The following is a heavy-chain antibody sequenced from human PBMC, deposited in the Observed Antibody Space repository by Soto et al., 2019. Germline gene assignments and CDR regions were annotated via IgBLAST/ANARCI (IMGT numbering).Heavy chain of an antibody. CDR2: VYYSGST. J-gene: IGHJ4*02. V-gene: IGHV4-59*08. CDR3: ARHTALVLFDY. D-gene: IGHD5-18*01. Sequence: QVQLQESGPGLVKPSETLSLTCTVSGGTISNYYWSWIRQPPGKGLEWIGYVYYSGSTNYNPSLKSRITISIDMPKTQFSVNLCSVTAADTAVSHCARHTALVLFDYWGRGTLVTVSP. CDR1: GGTISNYY.